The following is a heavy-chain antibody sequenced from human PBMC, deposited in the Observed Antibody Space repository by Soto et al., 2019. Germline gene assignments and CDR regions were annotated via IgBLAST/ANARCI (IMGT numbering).Heavy chain of an antibody. D-gene: IGHD3-22*01. V-gene: IGHV3-53*01. CDR3: ARDRVESGYPEYFQH. CDR1: GFTVSSNY. CDR2: IYSGGGT. Sequence: EVQLVESGGGLIQPGGSLRLSCAASGFTVSSNYMSWVRQAPGKGLEWVSVIYSGGGTYYADSVKGRFTISRDNSKNTLYLQMNSLRVEDTAVYYCARDRVESGYPEYFQHWGQGTLVTVSS. J-gene: IGHJ1*01.